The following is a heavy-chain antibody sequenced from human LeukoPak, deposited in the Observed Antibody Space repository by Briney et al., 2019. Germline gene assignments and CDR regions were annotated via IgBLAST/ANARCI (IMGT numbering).Heavy chain of an antibody. CDR2: ISSSSSTI. D-gene: IGHD6-19*01. CDR1: GFTFNTYS. CDR3: ARCSTGLVRYFDY. V-gene: IGHV3-48*01. Sequence: GGSLRLSCAASGFTFNTYSMNWFRQAPGKGLEWVSYISSSSSTIYYADSVKGRFTISRDNAKNSLYLQMNSLRAEDTAVYYCARCSTGLVRYFDYWGQGTLVTVSS. J-gene: IGHJ4*02.